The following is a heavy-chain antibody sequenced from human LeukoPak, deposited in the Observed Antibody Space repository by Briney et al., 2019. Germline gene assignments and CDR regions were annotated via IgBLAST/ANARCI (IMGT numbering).Heavy chain of an antibody. Sequence: SETLSLTCAVYGGSFSGYYWSWIRQPPGKGLEWIGEINHSGSTNYNPSLKSRVTISVDTSKNQFSLKLSSVTAADTAVYYCARKNQGDIVVVPARWFDPWGQGTLVTVSS. J-gene: IGHJ5*02. D-gene: IGHD2-2*01. V-gene: IGHV4-34*01. CDR3: ARKNQGDIVVVPARWFDP. CDR2: INHSGST. CDR1: GGSFSGYY.